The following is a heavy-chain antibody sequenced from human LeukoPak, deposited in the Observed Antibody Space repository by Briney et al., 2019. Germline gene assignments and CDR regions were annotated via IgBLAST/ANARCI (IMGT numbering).Heavy chain of an antibody. CDR3: ARDMGYYGSGSHYYYYYGMDV. J-gene: IGHJ6*02. D-gene: IGHD3-10*01. V-gene: IGHV3-13*01. CDR1: GFTFSSYD. Sequence: GGSLRLSCAASGFTFSSYDMHWVRQATGKGLEWVSAIDTAGYTYYPGSVKGRFTISRENAKNSLYLQMNSLRAGDTAVYYCARDMGYYGSGSHYYYYYGMDVWGQGTTVTVSS. CDR2: IDTAGYT.